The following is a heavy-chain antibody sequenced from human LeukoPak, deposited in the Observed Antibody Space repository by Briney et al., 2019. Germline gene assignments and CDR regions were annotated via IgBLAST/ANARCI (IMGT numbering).Heavy chain of an antibody. D-gene: IGHD2-15*01. J-gene: IGHJ4*02. Sequence: GGSLRLSCAASGFTFSNAWMSWVRQAPGKGLEWVGRIKSKTDGGTTDYAAPVKGRFTISRDDSKNTLYLQMNSLKTEDTAVYYCTTANIVVVVAAGDYWGQGTLVTVSS. V-gene: IGHV3-15*01. CDR3: TTANIVVVVAAGDY. CDR2: IKSKTDGGTT. CDR1: GFTFSNAW.